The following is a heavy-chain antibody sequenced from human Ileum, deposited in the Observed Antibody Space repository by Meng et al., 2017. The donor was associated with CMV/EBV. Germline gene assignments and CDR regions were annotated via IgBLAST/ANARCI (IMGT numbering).Heavy chain of an antibody. D-gene: IGHD5-18*01. CDR3: AKHSAGYGLFDY. Sequence: GESLKISCAASGFTFSSYSMNWVRQAPGKGLEWVSAISGSGGSTYYADSVKGRFTISRDNSKNTLYLQMNSLRAEDTAVYYCAKHSAGYGLFDYWGQGTLVTVSS. J-gene: IGHJ4*02. CDR2: ISGSGGST. CDR1: GFTFSSYS. V-gene: IGHV3-23*01.